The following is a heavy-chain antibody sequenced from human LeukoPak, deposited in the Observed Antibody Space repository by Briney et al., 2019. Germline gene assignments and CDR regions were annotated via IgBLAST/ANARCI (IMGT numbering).Heavy chain of an antibody. Sequence: PGGSLRLSCAASGFTVSSNYMSWVRQAPGKGLEWVSVIYSGGSTYYADSAKGRFTISRDNSKNTLYLQMNSLRAEDTAVYYCARVSRHTLDYWGQGTLVTVSS. D-gene: IGHD2-15*01. CDR3: ARVSRHTLDY. CDR2: IYSGGST. J-gene: IGHJ4*02. V-gene: IGHV3-53*01. CDR1: GFTVSSNY.